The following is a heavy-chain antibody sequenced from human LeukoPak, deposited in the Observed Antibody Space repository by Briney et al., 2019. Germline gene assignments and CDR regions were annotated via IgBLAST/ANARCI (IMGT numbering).Heavy chain of an antibody. V-gene: IGHV3-21*01. CDR3: ARGTSMVRGVLLT. CDR2: ISSSSSYI. Sequence: GGSLRLSCAASGFTFSSYSMNWVRRAPGKGLEWVSSISSSSSYIYYADSVKGRFTISRDNAKNSLYLQMNSLRAEDTAVYYCARGTSMVRGVLLTWGQGTLVTVSS. D-gene: IGHD3-10*01. J-gene: IGHJ5*02. CDR1: GFTFSSYS.